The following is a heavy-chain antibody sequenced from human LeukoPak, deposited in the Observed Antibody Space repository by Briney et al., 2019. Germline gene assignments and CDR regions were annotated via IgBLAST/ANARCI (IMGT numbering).Heavy chain of an antibody. J-gene: IGHJ4*02. CDR3: AAAQRIVEASPFDY. Sequence: GGSLRLSCAASGFTFSSYAMSWVRQAPGKGLECISGFSGSGGSTYYADSVKGRFTISRDNSKNTLYLQMNSLRAEDTAVYYCAAAQRIVEASPFDYWGQGTLVTVSS. V-gene: IGHV3-23*01. CDR1: GFTFSSYA. CDR2: FSGSGGST. D-gene: IGHD1-26*01.